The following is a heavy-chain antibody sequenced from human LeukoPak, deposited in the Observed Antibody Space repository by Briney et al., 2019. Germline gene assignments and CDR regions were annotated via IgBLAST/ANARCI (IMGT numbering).Heavy chain of an antibody. Sequence: SETLSLTCAVYGGCFSGYYWIWIRQTPGKGLEWIGEINHSGNTNYNPSLKSRVTMSVDTSKNQFSLKLSSVTAADAAVYYCAREVDTAMVIDYWGQGTLVTVSS. CDR1: GGCFSGYY. J-gene: IGHJ4*02. CDR2: INHSGNT. V-gene: IGHV4-34*01. CDR3: AREVDTAMVIDY. D-gene: IGHD5-18*01.